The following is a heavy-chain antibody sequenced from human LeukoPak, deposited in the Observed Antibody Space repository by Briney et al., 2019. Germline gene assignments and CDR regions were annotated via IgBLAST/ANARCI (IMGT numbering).Heavy chain of an antibody. CDR3: ASPTSRYYYYGMDV. Sequence: ASVKVSCKASGYTFTSYDINWVRQATGQGLEWMGWMNPNSGNTGYAQKFQGRVTMTRNTSISTAYMELSSLRSEDTAVYYCASPTSRYYYYGMDVWGQGTTVTVSS. CDR2: MNPNSGNT. J-gene: IGHJ6*02. V-gene: IGHV1-8*01. CDR1: GYTFTSYD.